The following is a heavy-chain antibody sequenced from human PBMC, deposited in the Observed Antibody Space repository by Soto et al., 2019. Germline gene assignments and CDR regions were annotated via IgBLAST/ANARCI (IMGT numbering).Heavy chain of an antibody. CDR1: RIFFRDFG. V-gene: IGHV3-33*01. J-gene: IGHJ4*02. CDR2: IWYDGSNT. CDR3: AIGMAGKWHPFDY. D-gene: IGHD6-19*01. Sequence: PEGTLRLSWVASRIFFRDFGMHCVRQAPGKGLERESVIWYDGSNTYQGDSVKGRFTMSRYISKNTLYLQMDSLRPEDTAVYYCAIGMAGKWHPFDYWRQGTLITVCS.